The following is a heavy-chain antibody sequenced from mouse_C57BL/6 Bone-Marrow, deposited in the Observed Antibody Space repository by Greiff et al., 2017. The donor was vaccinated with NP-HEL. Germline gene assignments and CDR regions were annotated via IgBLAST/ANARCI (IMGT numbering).Heavy chain of an antibody. D-gene: IGHD1-1*01. V-gene: IGHV1-80*01. Sequence: QVQLQQSGAELVKPGASVKISCKASGYAFSSYWMNWVKERPGKGLEWIGQIYPGDGDTKYNGKFKGKATLTADKSSSTAYLQLSSLTSEDTAVYYCTTFMATVAYWGQGTLVTVSA. CDR3: TTFMATVAY. CDR2: IYPGDGDT. J-gene: IGHJ3*01. CDR1: GYAFSSYW.